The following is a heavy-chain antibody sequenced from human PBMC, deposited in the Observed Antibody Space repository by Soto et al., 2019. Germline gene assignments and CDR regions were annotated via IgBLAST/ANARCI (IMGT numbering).Heavy chain of an antibody. D-gene: IGHD3-10*01. CDR2: IVVGSGNT. CDR1: GFTFTSSA. V-gene: IGHV1-58*01. Sequence: SVKVSCKASGFTFTSSAVQWVRQARGQRLERIGWIVVGSGNTNYAQKFQERVTITRDMSTSTAYMELSSLRSEDTAVYYCAAVGEPGYLNFDYWGQGTLVTVSS. J-gene: IGHJ4*02. CDR3: AAVGEPGYLNFDY.